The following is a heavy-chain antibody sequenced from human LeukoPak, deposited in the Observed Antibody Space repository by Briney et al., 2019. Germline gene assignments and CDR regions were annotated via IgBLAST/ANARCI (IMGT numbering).Heavy chain of an antibody. CDR1: GFTFSSYA. J-gene: IGHJ6*04. CDR2: IFGSGGST. Sequence: GGSLRLSCAASGFTFSSYAMYWVRQAPGKGLEWVSGIFGSGGSTHYADSVKGRFTISRDNSKNTLYLQMNSLRAEDMAVYYCARRVDVWGKGTTVTVSS. V-gene: IGHV3-23*01. CDR3: ARRVDV.